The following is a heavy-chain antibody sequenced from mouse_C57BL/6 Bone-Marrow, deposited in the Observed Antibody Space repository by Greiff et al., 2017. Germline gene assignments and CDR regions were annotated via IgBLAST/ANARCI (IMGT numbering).Heavy chain of an antibody. CDR3: ARETGYLYYFDY. CDR2: ISYDGSN. V-gene: IGHV3-6*01. D-gene: IGHD2-2*01. Sequence: EVKVEESGPGLVKPSQSLSLTCSVTGYSITSGYYWNWIRQFPGNKLEWMGYISYDGSNNYNPSLKNRISITRDTSKNQFFLKLNSVTTEDTATYYCARETGYLYYFDYWGQGTTRTVSS. CDR1: GYSITSGYY. J-gene: IGHJ2*01.